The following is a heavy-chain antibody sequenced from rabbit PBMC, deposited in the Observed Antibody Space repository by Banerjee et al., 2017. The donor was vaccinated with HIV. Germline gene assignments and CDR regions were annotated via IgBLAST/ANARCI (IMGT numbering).Heavy chain of an antibody. CDR2: INSSSGNT. D-gene: IGHD1-1*01. V-gene: IGHV1S45*01. CDR3: ARYISGSGYYGL. J-gene: IGHJ4*01. CDR1: GFDFSSTYY. Sequence: QEQLEESGGGLVKPEGSLTLTCKASGFDFSSTYYMCWVRQAPGKGLEWIACINSSSGNTVYARWAKGRFTISKTSSTTVTLQMTSLTDADTATYFCARYISGSGYYGLWGPGTLVTV.